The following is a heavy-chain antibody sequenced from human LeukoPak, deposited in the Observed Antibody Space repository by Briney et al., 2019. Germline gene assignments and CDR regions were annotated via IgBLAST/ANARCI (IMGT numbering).Heavy chain of an antibody. CDR1: GFTFSSYS. CDR2: ISSSSSTI. D-gene: IGHD6-13*01. CDR3: ARDRKIAAAGTILY. V-gene: IGHV3-48*01. J-gene: IGHJ4*02. Sequence: GGPLRLSCAASGFTFSSYSMNWVRQAPGKGLEWVSYISSSSSTIYYADSVKGRFTISRDNAKNSLYLQMNSLRAEDTAVYYCARDRKIAAAGTILYWGQGTLVTVSS.